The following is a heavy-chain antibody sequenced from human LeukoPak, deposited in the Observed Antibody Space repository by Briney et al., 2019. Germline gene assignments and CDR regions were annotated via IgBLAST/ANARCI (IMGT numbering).Heavy chain of an antibody. Sequence: PGGSLRPSCAASGFTFSSYSMNWVRQAPGKGLEWVSSISSSSSYIYYADSVKGRFTISRDNAKNSLYLQMNSLRAEDTAVYYCAREPDGDYSIYYGMDVWGKGTTVTVSS. CDR1: GFTFSSYS. V-gene: IGHV3-21*01. CDR3: AREPDGDYSIYYGMDV. CDR2: ISSSSSYI. D-gene: IGHD4-17*01. J-gene: IGHJ6*04.